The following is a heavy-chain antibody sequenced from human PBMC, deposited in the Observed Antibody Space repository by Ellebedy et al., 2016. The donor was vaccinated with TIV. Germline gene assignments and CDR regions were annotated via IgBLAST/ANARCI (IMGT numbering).Heavy chain of an antibody. CDR1: GYTFSTHW. CDR2: IYPGDSDS. CDR3: ARRPRVAAAGSFAFDI. V-gene: IGHV5-51*01. D-gene: IGHD6-13*01. Sequence: GESLKISCKGFGYTFSTHWIGWVRQMPGKGLEWMGIIYPGDSDSTYSPSFQGPVTFSADKSINTAYLQWSSLKASDTAMYYCARRPRVAAAGSFAFDIWGQGTMVTVSS. J-gene: IGHJ3*02.